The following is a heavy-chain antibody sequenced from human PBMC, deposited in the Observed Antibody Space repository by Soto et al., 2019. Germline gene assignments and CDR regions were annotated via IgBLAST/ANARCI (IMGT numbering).Heavy chain of an antibody. J-gene: IGHJ4*02. Sequence: QVQLVESGGGVVQPGRSLRLSCAASGFTFSSYGMHWVRQAPGKGLEWVAVISYDGSNKYYADSVKGRFTISRDNSTNTLYLQMNSLRAEDTAVYYCASERASIAARTAFFDYWGQGTLVTVSS. V-gene: IGHV3-30*03. D-gene: IGHD6-6*01. CDR1: GFTFSSYG. CDR2: ISYDGSNK. CDR3: ASERASIAARTAFFDY.